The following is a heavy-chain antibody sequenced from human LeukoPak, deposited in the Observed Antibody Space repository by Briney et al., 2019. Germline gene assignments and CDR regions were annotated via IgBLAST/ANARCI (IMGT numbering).Heavy chain of an antibody. Sequence: PSETLSLTCAVYGGSFSGYYWSWIRQPPGKGLEWIGEINHSGSTNYNPSLKSRVTISVDTSKNQFSLTLSSVTAADTAVYYCARNRRYYDTRGDYYYYYMDVWGKGTTVTISS. CDR1: GGSFSGYY. D-gene: IGHD3-22*01. V-gene: IGHV4-34*01. CDR2: INHSGST. J-gene: IGHJ6*03. CDR3: ARNRRYYDTRGDYYYYYMDV.